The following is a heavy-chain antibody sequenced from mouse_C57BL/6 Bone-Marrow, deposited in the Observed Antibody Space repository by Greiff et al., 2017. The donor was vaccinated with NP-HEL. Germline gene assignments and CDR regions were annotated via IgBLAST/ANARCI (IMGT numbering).Heavy chain of an antibody. CDR2: INYGGSST. Sequence: EVKLVESEGGLVQPGSSMKLSCTASGFTFSDYYMAWVRQVPEKGLEWVANINYGGSSTYYLDSLKSRFIISRDNAKNILYLQMSSLKSEDTATYYCAREGGLRRRAYAMDFWGQGTSVTVSS. D-gene: IGHD2-4*01. V-gene: IGHV5-16*01. CDR3: AREGGLRRRAYAMDF. J-gene: IGHJ4*01. CDR1: GFTFSDYY.